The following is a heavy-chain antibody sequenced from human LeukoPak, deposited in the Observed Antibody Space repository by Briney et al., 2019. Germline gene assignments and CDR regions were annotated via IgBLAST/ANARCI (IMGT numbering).Heavy chain of an antibody. CDR2: INSDGSTT. Sequence: GGSLRLSCAASGFTFSSYWMQWVRQAPGKGLVWVSHINSDGSTTDYADSVKGRFAISRDNAKNTLYLQMNSLRAEDTAVYYCARGRRAFDIWGQGTMVTVSS. V-gene: IGHV3-74*01. CDR1: GFTFSSYW. CDR3: ARGRRAFDI. J-gene: IGHJ3*02.